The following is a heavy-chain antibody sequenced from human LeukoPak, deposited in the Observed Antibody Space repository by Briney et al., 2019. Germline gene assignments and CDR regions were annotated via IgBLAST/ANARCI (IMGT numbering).Heavy chain of an antibody. D-gene: IGHD6-13*01. Sequence: SETLSLTCAVYGGSFSGYYWSWIRQPPGKGLEWIGEINHSGSTNYNPSLKSRVTISVDTSKNQFSLKLSSVTAADTAVYYCATFLPGGQQLVGDWFDPWAREPWSPSP. CDR1: GGSFSGYY. V-gene: IGHV4-34*01. CDR2: INHSGST. CDR3: ATFLPGGQQLVGDWFDP. J-gene: IGHJ5*02.